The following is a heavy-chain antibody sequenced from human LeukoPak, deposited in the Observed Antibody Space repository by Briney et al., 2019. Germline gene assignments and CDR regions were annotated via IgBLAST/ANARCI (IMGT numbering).Heavy chain of an antibody. D-gene: IGHD6-13*01. CDR1: GFTFSSYD. V-gene: IGHV3-13*04. CDR3: ARVAAAASAFDL. Sequence: PGGSLRLSCVASGFTFSSYDMHWVRQAREKGLEWVSSIATNGDTYYPGSVKGRFTISRENAKNSLYLQMNSLRAGDTAVYYCARVAAAASAFDLWGQGTMVTVSS. J-gene: IGHJ3*01. CDR2: IATNGDT.